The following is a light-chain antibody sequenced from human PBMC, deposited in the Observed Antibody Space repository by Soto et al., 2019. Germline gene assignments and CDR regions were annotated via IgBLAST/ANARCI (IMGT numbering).Light chain of an antibody. CDR1: HSVNSH. Sequence: MMMTQSPATLSLSPGEKVTVSCRTSHSVNSHVAWYQQKPGQAPRLLLYGASTRATGIPARFSGSGSGTEFTLTISSLQSEDFAVYYCQQYNNWPPWTFGQGTKVDIK. CDR3: QQYNNWPPWT. V-gene: IGKV3-15*01. CDR2: GAS. J-gene: IGKJ1*01.